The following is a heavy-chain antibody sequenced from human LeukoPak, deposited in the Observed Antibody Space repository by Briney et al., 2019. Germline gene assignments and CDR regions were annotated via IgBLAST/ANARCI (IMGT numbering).Heavy chain of an antibody. Sequence: GGSLRLSCAASGFTFSSYSMNWVRQAPGKGLEWVSSISSSSSYIYYADSVKGRFTISRDNAKNSLYLQMNSLRAEDTAVYYCASDYYDSSGYYDTFFHWGQGTLVTVSS. CDR1: GFTFSSYS. V-gene: IGHV3-21*01. CDR3: ASDYYDSSGYYDTFFH. J-gene: IGHJ4*02. CDR2: ISSSSSYI. D-gene: IGHD3-22*01.